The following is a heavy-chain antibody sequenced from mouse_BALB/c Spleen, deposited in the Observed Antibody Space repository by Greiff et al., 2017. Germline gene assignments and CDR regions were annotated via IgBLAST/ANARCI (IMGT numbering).Heavy chain of an antibody. CDR3: ARFYGNYVGFAY. J-gene: IGHJ3*01. V-gene: IGHV1-80*01. Sequence: VQLQQSGAELVRPGSSVKISCKASGYAFSSYWMNWVKQRPGQGLEWIGQIYPGDGDTNYNGKFKGKATLTADKSSSTAYMQLSSLTSEDSAVYFCARFYGNYVGFAYWGQGTLVTVSA. D-gene: IGHD2-1*01. CDR1: GYAFSSYW. CDR2: IYPGDGDT.